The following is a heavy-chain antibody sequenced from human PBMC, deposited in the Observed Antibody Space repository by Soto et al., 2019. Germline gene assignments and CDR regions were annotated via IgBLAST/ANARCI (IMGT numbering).Heavy chain of an antibody. CDR1: GFTFSSYS. CDR3: ARGVPYYDNGWDREDFDY. V-gene: IGHV3-21*01. Sequence: EVKLVQSGGGLVKPGGSLRLSCAASGFTFSSYSWNWVRQATGKGLEWVSSISSTSSYIYYAYSVKGRFTISRDNAKNSLYLQMHILRAEDTTVDYCARGVPYYDNGWDREDFDYWGQGTLVTVSS. J-gene: IGHJ4*02. D-gene: IGHD3-22*01. CDR2: ISSTSSYI.